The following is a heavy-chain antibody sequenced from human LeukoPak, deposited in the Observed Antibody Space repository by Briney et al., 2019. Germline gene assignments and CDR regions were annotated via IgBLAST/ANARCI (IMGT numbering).Heavy chain of an antibody. J-gene: IGHJ4*02. CDR2: INHSGST. Sequence: SSETLSLTCAVYGGSFSGYYWSWIRQPPGKGLEWIGEINHSGSTNYNPSLKSRVTISVDTSKNQFSLKLSSVTAADTAVYYCARRRGGGYSYGYFFDCWGQGTLVTVSS. CDR1: GGSFSGYY. D-gene: IGHD5-18*01. V-gene: IGHV4-34*01. CDR3: ARRRGGGYSYGYFFDC.